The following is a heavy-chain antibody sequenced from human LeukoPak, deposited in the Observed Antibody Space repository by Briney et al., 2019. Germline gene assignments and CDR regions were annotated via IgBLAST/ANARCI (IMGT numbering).Heavy chain of an antibody. Sequence: GGSLRLSCAASGFTFSSYWMSWVRQAPGKGLEWVANIKRDGSEKYYVDSVKGRFTISRDNAKNSLYLQMNSLRAEDTAVYYCARGRVVVPPALYWYFDLWGRGTLVTVSS. J-gene: IGHJ2*01. D-gene: IGHD2-2*01. CDR1: GFTFSSYW. CDR3: ARGRVVVPPALYWYFDL. V-gene: IGHV3-7*01. CDR2: IKRDGSEK.